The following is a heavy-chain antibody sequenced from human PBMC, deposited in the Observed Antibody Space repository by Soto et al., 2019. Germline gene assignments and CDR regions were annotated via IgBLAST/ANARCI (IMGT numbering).Heavy chain of an antibody. CDR1: GFSVSGTF. V-gene: IGHV3-66*01. CDR3: ARALVTTPPRTFDY. Sequence: HPGGSLRLSCAVSGFSVSGTFMNWVRQATGKGLEWVAVIHSGGNTFYGDSVKGRFTISRDNSKNMVYLQMTSLRGDDTAVYFCARALVTTPPRTFDYWGQGTLVTVSS. J-gene: IGHJ4*02. CDR2: IHSGGNT. D-gene: IGHD2-21*02.